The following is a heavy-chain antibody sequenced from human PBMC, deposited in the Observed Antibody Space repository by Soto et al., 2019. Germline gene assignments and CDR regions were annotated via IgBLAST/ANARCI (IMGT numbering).Heavy chain of an antibody. CDR3: ARHRPRFPYDAFDI. CDR2: LYPGDSDT. J-gene: IGHJ3*02. CDR1: GYTFSSNW. V-gene: IGHV5-51*01. Sequence: GESLKISCKGSGYTFSSNWIGWVRQMPGKGLEWMGILYPGDSDTKYSPSFQGQVTISADKSISTAYLQWSSLKASDTAMYYCARHRPRFPYDAFDIWGQGTMVTVSS. D-gene: IGHD3-3*01.